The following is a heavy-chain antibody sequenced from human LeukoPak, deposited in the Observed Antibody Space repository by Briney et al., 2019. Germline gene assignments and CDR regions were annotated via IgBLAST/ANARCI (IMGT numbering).Heavy chain of an antibody. CDR3: ARLAAGLGYCTTTSCSNFDY. J-gene: IGHJ4*02. CDR2: IYPGDSDI. CDR1: GYSFTNYW. D-gene: IGHD2-2*01. V-gene: IGHV5-51*01. Sequence: GESLKISCKGSGYSFTNYWVAWVRQMPGKGLEWMGIIYPGDSDIRYSPSFEGQATISADKSISTAYLQWSSLTASDTAMYYCARLAAGLGYCTTTSCSNFDYWGQGTLVTVSS.